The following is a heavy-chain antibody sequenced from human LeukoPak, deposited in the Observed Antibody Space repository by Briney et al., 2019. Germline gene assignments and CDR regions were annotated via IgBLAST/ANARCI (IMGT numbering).Heavy chain of an antibody. J-gene: IGHJ3*02. CDR2: IQYDGSNK. D-gene: IGHD3-10*01. CDR1: GFSFSSYG. V-gene: IGHV3-30*02. Sequence: GGSLRLPCAASGFSFSSYGMQWVRQAPGKGLERVAFIQYDGSNKYYADSVKGRFTISRDSFKNTLYLQMNSLRPEDTAVYYCAKEGDYYGSGSYRDGFDIWGQGTRATVSS. CDR3: AKEGDYYGSGSYRDGFDI.